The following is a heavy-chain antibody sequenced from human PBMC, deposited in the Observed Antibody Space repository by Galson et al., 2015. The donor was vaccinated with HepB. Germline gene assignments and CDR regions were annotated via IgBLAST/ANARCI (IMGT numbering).Heavy chain of an antibody. CDR2: IYYSGST. D-gene: IGHD2-8*02. CDR3: ARTLVATPNDAFDI. J-gene: IGHJ3*02. V-gene: IGHV4-39*01. CDR1: GDSLSSKSHY. Sequence: ETLSLTCTVSGDSLSSKSHYWGWIRQPPGKGLEWIATIYYSGSTYYNPSLKSRVTISVGTSKNQFSLKLNSVTAADTAVYFCARTLVATPNDAFDIWGQGTMVTVSS.